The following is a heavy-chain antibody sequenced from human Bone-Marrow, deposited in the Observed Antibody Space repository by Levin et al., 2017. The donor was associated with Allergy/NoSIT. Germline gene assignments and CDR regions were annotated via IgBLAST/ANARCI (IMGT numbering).Heavy chain of an antibody. Sequence: GSLRLSCGLYGGSFTGYYWSWTRQTPGKGLEWIGQINHSADTKYNPSLTSRVTISVDMSKNQFSLQLTSVTAADTAVYYCARVQGGLRWLGYGLDVWGPGTTVTVSS. J-gene: IGHJ6*02. CDR2: INHSADT. D-gene: IGHD4-23*01. V-gene: IGHV4-34*01. CDR3: ARVQGGLRWLGYGLDV. CDR1: GGSFTGYY.